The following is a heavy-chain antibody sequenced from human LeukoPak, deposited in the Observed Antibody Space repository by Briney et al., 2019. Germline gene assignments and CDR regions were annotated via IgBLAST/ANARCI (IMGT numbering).Heavy chain of an antibody. CDR2: IYYSGNT. CDR3: ARDQAGSGRYNWFDP. J-gene: IGHJ5*02. D-gene: IGHD3-10*01. V-gene: IGHV4-39*06. Sequence: SETLSLTCTVSGGSISSGHYWWGWIRQPPGKGLDWIGSIYYSGNTHYNPSLQSRVTVSVDTSKNQFALRLTSVTAADTAVYYCARDQAGSGRYNWFDPWGQGTLVTVSS. CDR1: GGSISSGHYW.